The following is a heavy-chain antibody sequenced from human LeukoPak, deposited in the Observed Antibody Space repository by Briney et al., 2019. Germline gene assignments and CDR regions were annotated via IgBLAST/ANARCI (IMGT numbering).Heavy chain of an antibody. J-gene: IGHJ4*02. CDR1: GGSFSSYY. CDR2: INHSGST. CDR3: ARGLGSGSYYNAY. Sequence: TLSLTCAVYGGSFSSYYWSWIRQPPGRGLEWIGEINHSGSTNYNPSLKSRVTISVDTSKKQFFLKLSSVTAADTAVYYCARGLGSGSYYNAYWGQGTLVTVSS. D-gene: IGHD3-10*01. V-gene: IGHV4-34*01.